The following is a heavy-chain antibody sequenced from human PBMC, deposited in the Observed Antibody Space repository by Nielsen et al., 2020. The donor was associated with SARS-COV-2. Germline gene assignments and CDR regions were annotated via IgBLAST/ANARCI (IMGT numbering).Heavy chain of an antibody. CDR2: INTYNGIT. Sequence: ASVKVSCKASGYPFHAYGITWVRQAPGLGLEWMAWINTYNGITYYAEKFRDRVTVTTDTPTTTAYLEMRSLRSDDTAVYFCAREEQWVIKDWGQGTLVTVPS. CDR3: AREEQWVIKD. CDR1: GYPFHAYG. D-gene: IGHD1-26*01. J-gene: IGHJ4*02. V-gene: IGHV1-18*01.